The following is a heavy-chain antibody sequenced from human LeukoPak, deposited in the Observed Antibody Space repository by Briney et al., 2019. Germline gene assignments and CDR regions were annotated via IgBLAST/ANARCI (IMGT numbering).Heavy chain of an antibody. CDR2: FDPEDGET. CDR3: ATPKYYYDSSGFDI. V-gene: IGHV1-24*01. D-gene: IGHD3-22*01. J-gene: IGHJ3*02. Sequence: ASVKVSCKVSGYTLTELSMHWVRQAPGKGLEWMGGFDPEDGETIYAQKFQGRVTITEDTSTDTAYMELSSLRSEDTAVYYCATPKYYYDSSGFDIWGQGTMVTVSS. CDR1: GYTLTELS.